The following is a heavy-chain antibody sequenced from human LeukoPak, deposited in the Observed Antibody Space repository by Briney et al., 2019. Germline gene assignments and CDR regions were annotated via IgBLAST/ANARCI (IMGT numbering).Heavy chain of an antibody. V-gene: IGHV5-51*01. CDR1: GYSFTSYW. Sequence: GESLKISCKGSGYSFTSYWIGWVRQMPGKGLEWMGIIYPGDSDTRYSPSFQGQVTISADKPISTAYLQWSSLKASDTAMYYCERLRDTAMVYYYYGMDVWGQGTTVTVSS. J-gene: IGHJ6*02. D-gene: IGHD5-18*01. CDR2: IYPGDSDT. CDR3: ERLRDTAMVYYYYGMDV.